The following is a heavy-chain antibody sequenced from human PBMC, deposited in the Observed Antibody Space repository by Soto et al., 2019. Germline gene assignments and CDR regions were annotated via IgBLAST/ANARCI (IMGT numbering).Heavy chain of an antibody. V-gene: IGHV1-69*13. Sequence: SVKVSCKASGGTFSTHAIIWVRQAPGHGLEWMGGIIPISGTTYYTQKFQGRVTIAADEPTSTAFMELSSLKSDDTAVFYCARGYCSGGNCYSGMDVWGQGTMVTVSS. CDR1: GGTFSTHA. CDR2: IIPISGTT. CDR3: ARGYCSGGNCYSGMDV. J-gene: IGHJ6*02. D-gene: IGHD2-15*01.